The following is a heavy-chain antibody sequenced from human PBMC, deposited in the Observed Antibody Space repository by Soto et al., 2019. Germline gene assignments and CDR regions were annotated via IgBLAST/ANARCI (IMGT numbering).Heavy chain of an antibody. CDR3: VHSRCGGDCLQSYPSHYYYGMDV. Sequence: QITLKESGPTLVKPTQTLTLTCTFSGFSPSTSGVGVGWIRQPPGKALEWLAIIYWDNDKRYSPSLQSRLTSIKDTSKNPVVLTISNMDPVDTATYYCVHSRCGGDCLQSYPSHYYYGMDVWGQGTTVTVSS. V-gene: IGHV2-5*02. D-gene: IGHD2-21*02. J-gene: IGHJ6*02. CDR1: GFSPSTSGVG. CDR2: IYWDNDK.